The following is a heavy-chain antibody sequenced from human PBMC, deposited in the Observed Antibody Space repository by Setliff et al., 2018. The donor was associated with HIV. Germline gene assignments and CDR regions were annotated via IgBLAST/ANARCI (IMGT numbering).Heavy chain of an antibody. D-gene: IGHD2-15*01. CDR2: ISSRSTYI. J-gene: IGHJ3*02. V-gene: IGHV3-21*01. CDR1: AFTFRRYS. Sequence: GGSLRLFCAASAFTFRRYSMNWVRQAPGKGLEWVSSISSRSTYIYYAESVKGRFTISRDNAKNSLYLQMNSLRAEDTAVYYCARDRIDIISDEPRDAFDIWGQGTMVTVSS. CDR3: ARDRIDIISDEPRDAFDI.